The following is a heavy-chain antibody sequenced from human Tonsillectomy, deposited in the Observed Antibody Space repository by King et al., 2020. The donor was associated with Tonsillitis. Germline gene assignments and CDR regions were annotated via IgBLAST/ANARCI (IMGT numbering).Heavy chain of an antibody. CDR1: GFTFSSYG. CDR3: VSDCSGGSCYSGVDY. V-gene: IGHV3-33*08. CDR2: IWHDGSNK. D-gene: IGHD2-15*01. J-gene: IGHJ4*02. Sequence: VQLVESGGGVVQPERSLRLSCAASGFTFSSYGMHWVRQAPGKGLEWVAVIWHDGSNKYYADSVKGRFTISRDNSKNTLYLQMNSLRAEDTAVYYCVSDCSGGSCYSGVDYWGQGTLVTVSS.